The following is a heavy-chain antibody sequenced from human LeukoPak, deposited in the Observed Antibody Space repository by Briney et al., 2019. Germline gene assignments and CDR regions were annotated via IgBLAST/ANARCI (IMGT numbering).Heavy chain of an antibody. CDR1: GFTFSSYA. Sequence: PGRSLRLSCATSGFTFSSYAMHWVRQAPGKGLEWVAVISYDGSNKYYADSVKGRFTISRDNSKNTLYLQMNSLRAEDTAVYYCARAPITIFGVVIIYYYYYMDVWGKGTTVTVSS. J-gene: IGHJ6*03. D-gene: IGHD3-3*01. CDR2: ISYDGSNK. V-gene: IGHV3-30-3*01. CDR3: ARAPITIFGVVIIYYYYYMDV.